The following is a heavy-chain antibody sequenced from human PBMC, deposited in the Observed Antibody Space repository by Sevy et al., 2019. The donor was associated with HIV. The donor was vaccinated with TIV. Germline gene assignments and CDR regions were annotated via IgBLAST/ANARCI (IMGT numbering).Heavy chain of an antibody. J-gene: IGHJ4*02. CDR2: INSDGTTT. CDR1: GFTFSSTW. V-gene: IGHV3-74*01. CDR3: GRDTSYSTSN. D-gene: IGHD4-4*01. Sequence: GGSLRLSCAASGFTFSSTWMHWVRQAPGKGLVWVAYINSDGTTTTYADSVKARFTISRDNAKNTVHLQMDNLRAQDTAVYYCGRDTSYSTSNWGQGTLVTVSS.